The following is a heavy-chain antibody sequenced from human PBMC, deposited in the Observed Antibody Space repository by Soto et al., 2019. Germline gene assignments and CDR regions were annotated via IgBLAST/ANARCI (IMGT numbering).Heavy chain of an antibody. D-gene: IGHD3-3*01. Sequence: TLSLTCTVSGGSISSYYWSWIRQPPGKGLEWIGYIYYSGSTSYNPSLKSRVTISVDTSKNQFSLKLSSVTAADTAVYYCARDSEIYDFWSGSLGYYGMDVWGQGTTVTVSS. CDR1: GGSISSYY. V-gene: IGHV4-59*01. J-gene: IGHJ6*02. CDR3: ARDSEIYDFWSGSLGYYGMDV. CDR2: IYYSGST.